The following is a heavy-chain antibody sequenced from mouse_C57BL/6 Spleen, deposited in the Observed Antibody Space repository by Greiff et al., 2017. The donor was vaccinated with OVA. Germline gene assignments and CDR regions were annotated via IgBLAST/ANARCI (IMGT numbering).Heavy chain of an antibody. CDR1: GYTFTSYW. CDR3: ARSGSSYYYYAMDY. V-gene: IGHV1-50*01. CDR2: IDPSDSYT. D-gene: IGHD1-1*01. J-gene: IGHJ4*01. Sequence: QVQLQQSGAELVKPGASVKLSCKASGYTFTSYWMQWVKQRPGQGLEWIGEIDPSDSYTNYNQKFKGKATLTVDTSSSTAYMQLSSLTSEDSAVYYCARSGSSYYYYAMDYWGQGTSVTVS.